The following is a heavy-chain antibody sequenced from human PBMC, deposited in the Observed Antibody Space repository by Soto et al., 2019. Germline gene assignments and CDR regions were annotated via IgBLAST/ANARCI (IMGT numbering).Heavy chain of an antibody. D-gene: IGHD3-3*01. J-gene: IGHJ6*03. CDR2: IYYSGST. CDR1: GGSISSYY. Sequence: SETLSLTCTVSGGSISSYYWSWIRQPPGKGLEWIGYIYYSGSTNYNPSLKSRVTISVDTSKNQFSLKLSSVTAADTAVYYCARGDPYYDFWSGYRARYYYYMTSGAKGPRSPSP. V-gene: IGHV4-59*01. CDR3: ARGDPYYDFWSGYRARYYYYMTS.